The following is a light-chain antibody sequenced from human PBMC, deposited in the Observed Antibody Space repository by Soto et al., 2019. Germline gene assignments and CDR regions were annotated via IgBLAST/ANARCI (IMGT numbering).Light chain of an antibody. J-gene: IGKJ2*01. V-gene: IGKV3-20*01. CDR1: QSVSSSY. CDR2: GAS. Sequence: EIVLTQSPGTLSLSPGERATLSCRASQSVSSSYLAWYQQKPGQAPRLLIYGASSRATGIPDRFSGSGSGTDFTLTISRLEPADFAVYYCQQYGSSPRNTFGQGNKVDIK. CDR3: QQYGSSPRNT.